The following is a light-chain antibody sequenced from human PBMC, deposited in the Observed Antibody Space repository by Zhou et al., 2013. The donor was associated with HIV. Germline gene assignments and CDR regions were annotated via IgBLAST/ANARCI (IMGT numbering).Light chain of an antibody. Sequence: EIVMTQSPATLSVSPGERATLSCRASQSVSSNLAWYQQKPGQAPRLLIYGASTRATGIPARFSGSGSGTEFTLTISSLQSEDFAVYYCQQYNIWPPLTFG. CDR2: GAS. CDR1: QSVSSN. CDR3: QQYNIWPPLT. J-gene: IGKJ4*01. V-gene: IGKV3-15*01.